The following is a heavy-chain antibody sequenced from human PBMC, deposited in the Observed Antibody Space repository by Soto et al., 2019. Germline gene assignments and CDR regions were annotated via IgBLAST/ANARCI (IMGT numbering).Heavy chain of an antibody. V-gene: IGHV1-58*01. D-gene: IGHD5-18*01. CDR3: AADRRDTAMVT. J-gene: IGHJ5*02. Sequence: AASVKVCCKASGFTFTSSAGQWVRQARGQRLEWIGWIVVGSGNTNYAQKFQERVTITRDMSTSTAYMELSSLRSEDTAVYYCAADRRDTAMVTWGQGTLVTVSS. CDR2: IVVGSGNT. CDR1: GFTFTSSA.